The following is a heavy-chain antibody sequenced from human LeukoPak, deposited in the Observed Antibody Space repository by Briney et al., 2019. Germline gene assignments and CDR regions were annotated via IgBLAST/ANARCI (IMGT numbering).Heavy chain of an antibody. Sequence: GASVKVSCKASGGTFGSYAFSWVRQAPGQGLEWMGRIIPILGITNYAQKFQGRVTITADKSTSTAYMELSSLRFEDTAVYYCARAYYESSAYRHAVYFDYWGQGTLVTVSS. V-gene: IGHV1-69*04. CDR3: ARAYYESSAYRHAVYFDY. CDR2: IIPILGIT. D-gene: IGHD3-22*01. J-gene: IGHJ4*02. CDR1: GGTFGSYA.